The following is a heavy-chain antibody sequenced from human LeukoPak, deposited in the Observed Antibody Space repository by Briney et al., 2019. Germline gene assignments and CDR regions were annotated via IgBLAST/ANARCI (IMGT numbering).Heavy chain of an antibody. CDR3: ARDHVHYDFWSGYRYYYYGMDV. Sequence: ASVKVSCKASGXXFTSYGXSWVRQAXXXXXXXXXXIXXXXXXTNHAQKLQGRVTMTTDTSTSTAYMELRRLRSDDTAVYYCARDHVHYDFWSGYRYYYYGMDVWGQGTTVTVSS. CDR2: IXXXXXXT. CDR1: GXXFTSYG. D-gene: IGHD3-3*01. V-gene: IGHV1-18*01. J-gene: IGHJ6*02.